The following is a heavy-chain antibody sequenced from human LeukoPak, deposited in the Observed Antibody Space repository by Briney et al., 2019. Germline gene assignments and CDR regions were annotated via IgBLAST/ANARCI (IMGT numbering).Heavy chain of an antibody. D-gene: IGHD3-10*01. CDR2: INPNSDVT. CDR3: ARGRSLGELGVY. J-gene: IGHJ4*02. CDR1: GYTFIDYY. V-gene: IGHV1-2*02. Sequence: GASVKVSCKASGYTFIDYYIHWVRQAPGQGLEWMGSINPNSDVTNYAQNFQGRVTMTRDTFIRTAYMELSRLTSDDTAVYYCARGRSLGELGVYWGQGTLLTVSS.